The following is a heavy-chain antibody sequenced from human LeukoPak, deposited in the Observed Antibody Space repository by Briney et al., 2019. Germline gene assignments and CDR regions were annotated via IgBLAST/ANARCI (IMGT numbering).Heavy chain of an antibody. V-gene: IGHV3-30-3*01. Sequence: GRSLRLSCAASGFTFSSYAMHWVRQAPGKGLEWVAVISYDGSNKYYADSVKGRFTISRYNSKNTLYLQMNSLRAEDTAVYYCARGASDAFDIWGQGTMVTVSS. CDR1: GFTFSSYA. CDR2: ISYDGSNK. CDR3: ARGASDAFDI. J-gene: IGHJ3*02.